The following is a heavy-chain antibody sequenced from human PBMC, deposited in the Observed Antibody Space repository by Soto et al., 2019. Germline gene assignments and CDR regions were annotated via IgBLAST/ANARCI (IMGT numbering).Heavy chain of an antibody. Sequence: QLQLQASGPGLVKPSETLSLTCTVSGGSISSSSYYWGWIRQPPGKGLEWIGSIYYSGSTYYNPSLKSRVTISVDTSKNQFSLKLSSVTAADTAVYYCARHGGYCSGGSCYPGLYYMDVWGKGTTVTVSS. CDR3: ARHGGYCSGGSCYPGLYYMDV. V-gene: IGHV4-39*01. CDR1: GGSISSSSYY. J-gene: IGHJ6*03. D-gene: IGHD2-15*01. CDR2: IYYSGST.